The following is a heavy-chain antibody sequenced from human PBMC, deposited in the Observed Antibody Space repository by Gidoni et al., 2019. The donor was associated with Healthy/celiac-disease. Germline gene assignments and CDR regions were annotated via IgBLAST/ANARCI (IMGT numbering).Heavy chain of an antibody. CDR3: ARASVVSGTYYYYYGMDV. V-gene: IGHV1-69*02. CDR1: GGTFSSYT. D-gene: IGHD1-1*01. J-gene: IGHJ6*02. CDR2: IIPILGIA. Sequence: VKKPGSSVKVSCKASGGTFSSYTISWVRQAPGQGLEWMGRIIPILGIATYAQKFQGRVTITADKSTSTAYMELSSLRSEDTAVYYCARASVVSGTYYYYYGMDVWGQGTTVTVSS.